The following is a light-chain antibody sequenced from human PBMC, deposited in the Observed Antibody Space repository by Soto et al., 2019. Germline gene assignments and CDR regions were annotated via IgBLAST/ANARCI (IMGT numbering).Light chain of an antibody. V-gene: IGLV3-1*01. J-gene: IGLJ1*01. CDR2: QDA. CDR1: RLGDKY. CDR3: QAWDSTNGYV. Sequence: SYELTQPPSVSVSPGQTASITCSGDRLGDKYACWYQKKPGQSPVMVIYQDAKRPSGIPARFSGSNSGNTATLAISGTQAVDEADYYCQAWDSTNGYVFGPGTKVTVL.